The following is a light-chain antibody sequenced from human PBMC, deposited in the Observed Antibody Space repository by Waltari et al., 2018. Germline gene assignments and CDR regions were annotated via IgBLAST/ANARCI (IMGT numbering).Light chain of an antibody. CDR1: SSNIGNNF. J-gene: IGLJ3*02. Sequence: QSVLTQPPSVSAAPGQKVTISCSGSSSNIGNNFVAWYQQLPGTAPQPLIYENDRRPSGIPDRFSGSKSATSAALGITGLQTGDEADYYCGTWDDSLNAGVFGGGTKLTVL. CDR2: END. V-gene: IGLV1-51*02. CDR3: GTWDDSLNAGV.